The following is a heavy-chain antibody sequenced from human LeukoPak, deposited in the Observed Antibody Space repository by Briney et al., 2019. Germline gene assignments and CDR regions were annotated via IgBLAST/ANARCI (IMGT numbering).Heavy chain of an antibody. V-gene: IGHV1-24*01. D-gene: IGHD6-13*01. CDR2: FDPEDGET. J-gene: IGHJ4*02. CDR3: ATSRQQLVTFDY. Sequence: ALVKVSCKVSGYTLTELSMHWVRQAPGKGLEWMGGFDPEDGETIYAQKFQGRVTMTEDTSTDTAYMELSSLRSEDTAVYYCATSRQQLVTFDYWGQGTLVTVSS. CDR1: GYTLTELS.